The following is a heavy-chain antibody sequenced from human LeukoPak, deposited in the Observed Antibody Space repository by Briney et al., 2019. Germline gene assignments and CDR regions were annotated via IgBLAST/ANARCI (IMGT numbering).Heavy chain of an antibody. CDR1: GFTFSSYA. Sequence: GGSLRLSCAASGFTFSSYAMSWVRQAPGKGLEWVSAISGSGGRKYYADSVKGLFTSSRDNSKNTLYLQMNSLRAEDTDVYYCAKGSRSLYYYDSSGYYYVWGQGTLVTVSS. V-gene: IGHV3-23*01. D-gene: IGHD3-22*01. CDR2: ISGSGGRK. J-gene: IGHJ4*02. CDR3: AKGSRSLYYYDSSGYYYV.